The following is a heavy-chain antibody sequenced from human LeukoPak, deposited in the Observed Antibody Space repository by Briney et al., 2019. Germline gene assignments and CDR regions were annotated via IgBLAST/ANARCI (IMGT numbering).Heavy chain of an antibody. CDR1: GDSISIYY. D-gene: IGHD4-17*01. CDR3: ASLSVTHRRFDY. CDR2: IYYSGST. J-gene: IGHJ4*02. V-gene: IGHV4-59*08. Sequence: PSETLSLTCAVSGDSISIYYWSWIRHPPGKGPEWIGYIYYSGSTNYNPSLKSRVTISVDTSKNQHSLKLSSVTAADTAVYYCASLSVTHRRFDYWGQGTLVTVSS.